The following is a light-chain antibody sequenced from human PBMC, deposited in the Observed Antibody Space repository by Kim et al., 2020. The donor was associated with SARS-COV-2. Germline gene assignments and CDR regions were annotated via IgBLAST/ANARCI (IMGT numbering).Light chain of an antibody. Sequence: SYELTQPPSVPVSPGQTASITCSGDKLGDRYVCWYQQKPGQSPALVIYQDAKRPSGIPERFSGSNSGNTATLTISGTQPMDEADYYCQAWDSSPVVFGGG. V-gene: IGLV3-1*01. J-gene: IGLJ2*01. CDR2: QDA. CDR1: KLGDRY. CDR3: QAWDSSPVV.